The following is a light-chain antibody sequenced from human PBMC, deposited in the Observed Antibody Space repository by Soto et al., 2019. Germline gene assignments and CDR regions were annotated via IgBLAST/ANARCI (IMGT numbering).Light chain of an antibody. V-gene: IGLV2-14*01. CDR3: SSYTGTSTVV. CDR1: SSDVGNYIF. CDR2: DIN. Sequence: QSVLTQPASVSGSPGQSITISCTGTSSDVGNYIFVSWYRQHPGKAPKLMIYDINNRPSGVSNRFSGSKSGNTASLTISGLQAEDEADYYCSSYTGTSTVVFGGGTKVTVL. J-gene: IGLJ2*01.